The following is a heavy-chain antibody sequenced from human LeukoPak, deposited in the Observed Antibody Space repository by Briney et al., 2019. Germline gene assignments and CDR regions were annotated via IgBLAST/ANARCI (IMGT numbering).Heavy chain of an antibody. D-gene: IGHD2-15*01. V-gene: IGHV1-69*04. CDR1: GGTFSSYA. Sequence: ASVKVSCKASGGTFSSYAISWVRQAPGQGLEWMGRIIPSLDVANYAQKFQGRVTLSADRDTATTYMEVTSLRSEDTAMYYCARDHCSPGTCLGGHWGQGTLVTVSS. CDR2: IIPSLDVA. J-gene: IGHJ4*02. CDR3: ARDHCSPGTCLGGH.